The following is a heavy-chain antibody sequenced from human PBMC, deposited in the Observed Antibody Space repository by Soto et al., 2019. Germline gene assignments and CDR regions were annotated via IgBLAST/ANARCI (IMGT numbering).Heavy chain of an antibody. D-gene: IGHD3-10*01. CDR3: ARESHYYGSGSANYGMEV. J-gene: IGHJ6*02. CDR2: ISAYNGNT. V-gene: IGHV1-18*01. CDR1: GYTFTSYG. Sequence: GASVKVSCKAAGYTFTSYGISWVRQAPGQGLEWMGWISAYNGNTNYAQKLQGRVTMTTDTSTSTAYMELRSLRSDDTAVYYCARESHYYGSGSANYGMEVWGQGTTVTVS.